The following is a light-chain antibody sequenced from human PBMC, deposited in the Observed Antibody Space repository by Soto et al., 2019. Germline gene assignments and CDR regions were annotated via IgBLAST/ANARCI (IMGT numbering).Light chain of an antibody. Sequence: DIQMTQSPSTLSASVGDRVTITCRASQSISSWLAWYQQKPGKAPKLLIYDASSLESGVPSRFSGSGSATDFTLAISSLQPEDFGTYYCQHYNGYPQTFGQGTRLEIK. CDR2: DAS. V-gene: IGKV1-5*01. CDR3: QHYNGYPQT. CDR1: QSISSW. J-gene: IGKJ5*01.